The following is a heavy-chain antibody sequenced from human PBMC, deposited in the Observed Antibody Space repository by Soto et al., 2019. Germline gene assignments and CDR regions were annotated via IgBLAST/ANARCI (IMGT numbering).Heavy chain of an antibody. CDR1: GYXFTSYA. V-gene: IGHV1-3*01. D-gene: IGHD2-8*01. CDR2: INAGNGNT. Sequence: GASVKVSCKASGYXFTSYAMHWVRQAPGQRLEWMGWINAGNGNTKYSQKFQGRVTITRDTSASTAYMELSSLRSEDTAVYYCASSVGYCTNGVCYGFDYWGQGTLVTVSS. J-gene: IGHJ4*02. CDR3: ASSVGYCTNGVCYGFDY.